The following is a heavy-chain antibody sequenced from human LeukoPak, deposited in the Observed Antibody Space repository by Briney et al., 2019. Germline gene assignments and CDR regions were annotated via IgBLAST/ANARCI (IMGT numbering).Heavy chain of an antibody. J-gene: IGHJ4*02. CDR3: AKWGDYDILTGYYDSDY. CDR1: GFTFSNYA. Sequence: GGSLRLSCAASGFTFSNYAMSWVRQAPGKGLEWVSAIVGSGGSTYYADSVKGRFTISRVNPKNTLYLQMNSLRAEDTAVYYCAKWGDYDILTGYYDSDYWGQGTLVTVSS. CDR2: IVGSGGST. D-gene: IGHD3-9*01. V-gene: IGHV3-23*01.